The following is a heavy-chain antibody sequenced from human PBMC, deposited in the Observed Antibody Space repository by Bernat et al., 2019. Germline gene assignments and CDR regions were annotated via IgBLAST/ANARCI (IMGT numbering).Heavy chain of an antibody. CDR3: ARTLGVAAATGGY. Sequence: QLQLQESGPGLVKPSETLSLTCSISGGSISSNSYYWGWIRQPPGKGQEWIGSIHYSGTTYYNPSLESRLTISVDTSKNQFSLKLRSVTAADTAVYYCARTLGVAAATGGYWGQGTLVTVSS. J-gene: IGHJ4*02. CDR1: GGSISSNSYY. CDR2: IHYSGTT. D-gene: IGHD6-13*01. V-gene: IGHV4-39*01.